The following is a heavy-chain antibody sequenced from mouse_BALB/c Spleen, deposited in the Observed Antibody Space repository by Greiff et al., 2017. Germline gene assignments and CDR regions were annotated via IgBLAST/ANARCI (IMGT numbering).Heavy chain of an antibody. V-gene: IGHV5-6-5*01. CDR1: GFTFSSYA. CDR3: ASPYAMDY. Sequence: EVQGVESGGGLVKPGGSLKLSCAASGFTFSSYAMSWVRQTPEKRLEWVASISSGGSTYYPDSVKGRFTISRDNARNILYLQMSSLRSEDTAMYYCASPYAMDYWGQGTSVTVSS. J-gene: IGHJ4*01. CDR2: ISSGGST.